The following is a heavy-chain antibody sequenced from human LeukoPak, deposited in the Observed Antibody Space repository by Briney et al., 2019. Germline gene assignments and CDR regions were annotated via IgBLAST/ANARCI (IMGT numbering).Heavy chain of an antibody. V-gene: IGHV1-18*01. CDR3: ARIAVAGSPFDY. J-gene: IGHJ4*02. CDR2: ISAYNGNT. CDR1: GYTFTSYG. Sequence: ASVKVSCKASGYTFTSYGISWVRQAPGQGLEWMGWISAYNGNTNYAQKFQGRVTMTRDTSISTAYMELSRLRSDDTAVYYCARIAVAGSPFDYWGQGTLVTVSS. D-gene: IGHD6-19*01.